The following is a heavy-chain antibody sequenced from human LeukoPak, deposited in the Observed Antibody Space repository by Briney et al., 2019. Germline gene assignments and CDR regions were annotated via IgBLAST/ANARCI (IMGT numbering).Heavy chain of an antibody. V-gene: IGHV3-74*01. J-gene: IGHJ4*02. Sequence: GGSLRLSCAASGFTFSSYWMHWVRRAPGKGLVWVSRINSDGSSTSYADSVKGRFTISRDNAKNTLYLQMNSLRAEDTAVYYCAREAGSQLRYFDWFDSYYFDYWGQGTLVTVSS. D-gene: IGHD3-9*01. CDR3: AREAGSQLRYFDWFDSYYFDY. CDR1: GFTFSSYW. CDR2: INSDGSST.